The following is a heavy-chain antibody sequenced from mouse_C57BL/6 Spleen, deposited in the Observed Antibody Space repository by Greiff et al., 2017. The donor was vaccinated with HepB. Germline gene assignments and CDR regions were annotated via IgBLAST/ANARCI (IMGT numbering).Heavy chain of an antibody. Sequence: EVKLVESGPGLVKPSQSLSLTCTVTGYSITSGYDWHWIRHFPGNKLEWMGYISYSGSTNYNPSLKSRISITHDTSKNHFFLKLNPVTTEDTATYYCARALSGLAVDYWGQGTTLTVSS. CDR1: GYSITSGYD. J-gene: IGHJ2*01. CDR2: ISYSGST. CDR3: ARALSGLAVDY. D-gene: IGHD2-2*01. V-gene: IGHV3-1*01.